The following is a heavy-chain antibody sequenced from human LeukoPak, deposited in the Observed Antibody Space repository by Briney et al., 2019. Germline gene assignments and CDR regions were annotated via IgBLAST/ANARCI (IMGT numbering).Heavy chain of an antibody. V-gene: IGHV1-18*01. CDR3: ARDQRGYGDSSGASKWIDP. J-gene: IGHJ5*02. CDR1: GYTFTSYG. Sequence: ASVKVSCKASGYTFTSYGINWVRQAPGQGLAWVGWISPYNGNTKYAEKIQRRITITTGTSTSTAYMELRSLSSDDTAVYYCARDQRGYGDSSGASKWIDPWGQGTLVTVSS. D-gene: IGHD4-17*01. CDR2: ISPYNGNT.